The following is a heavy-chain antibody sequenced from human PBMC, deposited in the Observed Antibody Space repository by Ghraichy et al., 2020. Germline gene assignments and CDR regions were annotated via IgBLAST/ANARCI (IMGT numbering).Heavy chain of an antibody. CDR3: ARVYTNREYSSSPHFDY. CDR2: ISSSSSTI. V-gene: IGHV3-48*02. Sequence: GGSLRLSCAASGFTFSSYSMNWVRQAPGKGLEWVSYISSSSSTIYYADSVKGRFTISRDNAKNSLYLQMNSLRDEDTAVYYCARVYTNREYSSSPHFDYWGQGTLVTVSS. J-gene: IGHJ4*02. CDR1: GFTFSSYS. D-gene: IGHD6-6*01.